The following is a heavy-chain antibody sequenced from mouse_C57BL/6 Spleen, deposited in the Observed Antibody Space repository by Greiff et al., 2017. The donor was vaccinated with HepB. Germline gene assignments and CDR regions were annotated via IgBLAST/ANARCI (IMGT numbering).Heavy chain of an antibody. J-gene: IGHJ2*01. D-gene: IGHD2-4*01. CDR3: AREGLRRGGLY. V-gene: IGHV3-6*01. CDR1: GYSITSGYY. CDR2: ISYDGSN. Sequence: EVKVEESGPGLVKPSQSLSLTCSVTGYSITSGYYWNWIRQFPGNKLEWMGYISYDGSNNYNPSLKNRTSITRDTSKNQFFLKLNSVTTEDTATYYCAREGLRRGGLYWGQGTTLTVSS.